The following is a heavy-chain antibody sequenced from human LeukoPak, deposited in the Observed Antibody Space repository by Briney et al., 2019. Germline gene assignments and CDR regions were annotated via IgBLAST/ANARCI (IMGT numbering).Heavy chain of an antibody. CDR3: AREKGVARSSGWHAFDI. D-gene: IGHD6-19*01. Sequence: GGYLRLYCAASGFTFSSHAMSWARQAPGKGLEWVSAVSARGENTYYADSVKGRFTISRDNSRNTLCLQMNSLRAEDTAVYFCAREKGVARSSGWHAFDIWGQGALVTVSS. V-gene: IGHV3-23*01. J-gene: IGHJ3*02. CDR1: GFTFSSHA. CDR2: VSARGENT.